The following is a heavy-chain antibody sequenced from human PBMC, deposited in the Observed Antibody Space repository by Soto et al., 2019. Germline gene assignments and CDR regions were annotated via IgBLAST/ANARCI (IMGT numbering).Heavy chain of an antibody. Sequence: GGSLRLSCAASGFTFSSYSMNWVRQAPGKGLEWVSYISSSSSTIYYADSVKGRFTISRDNAKNSLYLQMNSLRDEDTAEYYCARVPRITIFGVVINHKYYYYGMDVWGQGTTVTVSS. CDR2: ISSSSSTI. CDR1: GFTFSSYS. J-gene: IGHJ6*02. D-gene: IGHD3-3*01. CDR3: ARVPRITIFGVVINHKYYYYGMDV. V-gene: IGHV3-48*02.